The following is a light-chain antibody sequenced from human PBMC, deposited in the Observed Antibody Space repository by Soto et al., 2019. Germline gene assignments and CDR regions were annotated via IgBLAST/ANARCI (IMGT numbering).Light chain of an antibody. CDR1: TSNIGSNY. CDR2: RNN. J-gene: IGLJ3*02. Sequence: QSVLTQPPSASGTPGQGVTISCSGSTSNIGSNYVYWYQQLPGTAPKLLIYRNNQRPSGVPDRFSGSKSGTSASLAISGLQSEDEATYYCAAWDDSLNGRVFGGGTKLTVL. V-gene: IGLV1-47*01. CDR3: AAWDDSLNGRV.